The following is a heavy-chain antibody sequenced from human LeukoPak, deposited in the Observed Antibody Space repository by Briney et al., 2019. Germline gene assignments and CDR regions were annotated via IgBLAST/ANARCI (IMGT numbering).Heavy chain of an antibody. D-gene: IGHD5-12*01. J-gene: IGHJ4*02. CDR2: IKEDGSQK. V-gene: IGHV3-7*04. Sequence: GGSLRLSCVASGFTFSNYWMTWVRQAPGKGLECVANIKEDGSQKYYVDSVKGRFTISRDNSKNTVYLQMNSLKDEDTAVYYCAREAYSAYDVGFEDWGQGTLVTVST. CDR3: AREAYSAYDVGFED. CDR1: GFTFSNYW.